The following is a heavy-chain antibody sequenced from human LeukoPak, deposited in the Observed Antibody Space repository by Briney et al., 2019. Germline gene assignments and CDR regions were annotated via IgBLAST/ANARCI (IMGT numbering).Heavy chain of an antibody. CDR2: ISYDGSNK. CDR3: ASPYYYDSSGYYYGPDY. J-gene: IGHJ4*02. V-gene: IGHV3-30-3*01. D-gene: IGHD3-22*01. Sequence: GGSLRLSCAASGFTFSSYAIHWVRQAPGKGLEWVAVISYDGSNKYYADSVKGRFTISRDNSKNTLYLQMNSLRSEDTAVYYCASPYYYDSSGYYYGPDYWGQGTLVTVSS. CDR1: GFTFSSYA.